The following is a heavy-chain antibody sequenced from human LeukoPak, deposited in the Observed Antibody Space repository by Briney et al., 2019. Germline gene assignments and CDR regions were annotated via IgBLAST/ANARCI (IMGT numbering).Heavy chain of an antibody. D-gene: IGHD3-22*01. Sequence: GGSLRLSCAASGFTVSSNYMSWVRQAPGKGLEWVSVIYSGGSTYYADSVKGRFAISRHNSKNTLYLQMNSLRAEDTAVYYCARAYHYYDSSGYAYWGQGTLVTVSS. CDR2: IYSGGST. J-gene: IGHJ4*02. CDR1: GFTVSSNY. V-gene: IGHV3-53*04. CDR3: ARAYHYYDSSGYAY.